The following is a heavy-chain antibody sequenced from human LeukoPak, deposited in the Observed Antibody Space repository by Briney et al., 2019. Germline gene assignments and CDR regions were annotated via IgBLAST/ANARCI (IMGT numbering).Heavy chain of an antibody. CDR2: IKQDGSQK. D-gene: IGHD2-2*01. V-gene: IGHV3-7*01. Sequence: PGESLRLSCAASGFTFSNYWVTWVRQAPGKGLEWVANIKQDGSQKYYVDSVKGRFIISRDNAKNSVYLQMNSLRAGDTGVYYCARIGYSSSCTDYWGQGTLVTVSS. CDR1: GFTFSNYW. CDR3: ARIGYSSSCTDY. J-gene: IGHJ4*02.